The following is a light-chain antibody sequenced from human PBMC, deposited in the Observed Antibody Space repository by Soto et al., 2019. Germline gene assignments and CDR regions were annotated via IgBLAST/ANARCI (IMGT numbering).Light chain of an antibody. Sequence: VLSQSPGTPSLSPGERATLSCRASQSVSSSYLAWYQQKPGQAPRLLIYGASSRATGIPDRFSGSGSGTDFTLTISRLEPEDFAVYYCQQYGSSPQTFGQGTKVDIK. J-gene: IGKJ1*01. CDR2: GAS. CDR3: QQYGSSPQT. CDR1: QSVSSSY. V-gene: IGKV3-20*01.